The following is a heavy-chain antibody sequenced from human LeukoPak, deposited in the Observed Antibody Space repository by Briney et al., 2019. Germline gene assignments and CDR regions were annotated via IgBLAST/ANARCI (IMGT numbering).Heavy chain of an antibody. D-gene: IGHD2-15*01. CDR1: GFSFSTYW. CDR2: INPAGSET. CDR3: ARFGYVAAVDV. Sequence: VGSLRLSCAASGFSFSTYWMTWVRQAPGTGLEWVANINPAGSETYYVDPVKGRFSISRDNAKNLVYLQMNSPRAEDTAVYHCARFGYVAAVDVWGQGTPVTVSS. J-gene: IGHJ4*02. V-gene: IGHV3-7*01.